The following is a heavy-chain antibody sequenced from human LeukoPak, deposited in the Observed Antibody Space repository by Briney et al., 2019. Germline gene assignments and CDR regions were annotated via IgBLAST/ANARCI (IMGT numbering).Heavy chain of an antibody. CDR2: ISYDGSNK. D-gene: IGHD3-10*01. J-gene: IGHJ4*02. Sequence: PGGSLRLSCAASGFTFSSYAMHWVRQAPGKGLEWVAVISYDGSNKYYADSVKGRFTISRDNSKNTLYLQMNSLRAEDTAVYYCAKDQSYASGHYGTSYYFDYWGQGTLVTVSS. V-gene: IGHV3-30-3*01. CDR1: GFTFSSYA. CDR3: AKDQSYASGHYGTSYYFDY.